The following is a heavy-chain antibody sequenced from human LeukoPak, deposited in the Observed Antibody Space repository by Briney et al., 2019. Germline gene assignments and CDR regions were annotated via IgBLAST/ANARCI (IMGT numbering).Heavy chain of an antibody. V-gene: IGHV3-48*04. CDR1: GFTFSSYA. CDR3: ARDGGGIAALAYYYYMDV. J-gene: IGHJ6*03. CDR2: ISSSGSTI. Sequence: PGESLRLSCVASGFTFSSYAMSWVRQAPGKGLEWVSYISSSGSTIYYADSVKGRFTISRDNAKNSLYLQMNSLRAEDTAVYYCARDGGGIAALAYYYYMDVWGKGTTVTVSS. D-gene: IGHD6-13*01.